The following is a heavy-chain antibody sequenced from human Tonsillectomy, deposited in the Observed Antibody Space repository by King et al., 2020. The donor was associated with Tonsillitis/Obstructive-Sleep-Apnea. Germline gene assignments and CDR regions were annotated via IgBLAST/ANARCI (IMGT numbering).Heavy chain of an antibody. D-gene: IGHD5-12*01. CDR3: TREYSGYP. J-gene: IGHJ5*02. CDR1: GFTFGDYA. V-gene: IGHV3-49*05. CDR2: IRTTAAVGAT. Sequence: VQLVESGGGLVKPGRSLRLSCAASGFTFGDYAMSWFRQAPGKGLEWVGFIRTTAAVGATEYAASVIGRFTISRDDSKSIAYLQMNSLKTEDTAVYYCTREYSGYPWGQGTLVTVSS.